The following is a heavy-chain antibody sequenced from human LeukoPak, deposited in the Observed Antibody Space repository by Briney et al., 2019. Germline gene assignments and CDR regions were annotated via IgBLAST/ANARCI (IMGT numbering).Heavy chain of an antibody. CDR3: AREGYCSSTSCYVXY. CDR1: GGSISSYY. D-gene: IGHD2-2*01. CDR2: IYTSGST. V-gene: IGHV4-4*07. Sequence: SETLSLTCTVSGGSISSYYWSWIRQPAGKGLELIGRIYTSGSTNYNPSLNSRVTMSVDTSKNQFSLKLSSVTAADTAVYSCAREGYCSSTSCYVXYXXQGTXXTVS. J-gene: IGHJ4*02.